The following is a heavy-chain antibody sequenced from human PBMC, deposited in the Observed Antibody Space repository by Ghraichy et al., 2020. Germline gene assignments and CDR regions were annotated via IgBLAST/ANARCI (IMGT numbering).Heavy chain of an antibody. CDR3: VRDGRAYDDGSYYFYYMDA. Sequence: GGSLRLSCVASGFTFRIHSMNWVRQSPGKGLEWVSYINGRSSVRKYGDSVKGRFTVSRDDAKNSLYLQMNSLRVEDTAVYYCVRDGRAYDDGSYYFYYMDAWGKGTTVTVSS. J-gene: IGHJ6*03. V-gene: IGHV3-48*01. CDR1: GFTFRIHS. D-gene: IGHD3-10*01. CDR2: INGRSSVR.